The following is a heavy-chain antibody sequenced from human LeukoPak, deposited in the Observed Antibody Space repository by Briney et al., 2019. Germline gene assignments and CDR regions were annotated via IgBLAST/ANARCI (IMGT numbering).Heavy chain of an antibody. J-gene: IGHJ4*02. V-gene: IGHV4-34*01. D-gene: IGHD6-19*01. Sequence: SETLSLTCAVYGGSFREYWWTWIRQSPGKGLEWIGEIYHSGTTYYSTSLKNRVTLSVDTSKNQFSLRLTSMTAADTAVYYCARGGPWGYSSGFIDYWGQGTLVTVSS. CDR1: GGSFREYW. CDR3: ARGGPWGYSSGFIDY. CDR2: IYHSGTT.